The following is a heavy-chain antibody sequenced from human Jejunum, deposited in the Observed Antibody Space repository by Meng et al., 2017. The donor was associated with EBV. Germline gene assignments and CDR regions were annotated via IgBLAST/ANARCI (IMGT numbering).Heavy chain of an antibody. CDR3: ARAGYCSSTTCPRWFDP. Sequence: LHVQESGPGLVKPSETLSPTCTVSGGSIRSSGYYWGWIRQPTGEGLQWIGSIYDSGTTYYNPSLRSRVTISVDTSKNQFSLKLNSVTAADTAVYYCARAGYCSSTTCPRWFDPWGQGTLVTVSS. CDR1: GGSIRSSGYY. V-gene: IGHV4-39*07. CDR2: IYDSGTT. D-gene: IGHD2-2*01. J-gene: IGHJ5*02.